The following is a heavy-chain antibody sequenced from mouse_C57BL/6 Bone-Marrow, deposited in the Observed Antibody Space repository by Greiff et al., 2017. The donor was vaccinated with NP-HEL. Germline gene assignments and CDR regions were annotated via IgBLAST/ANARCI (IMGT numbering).Heavy chain of an antibody. J-gene: IGHJ3*01. Sequence: EVMLVESGGDLVKPGGSLKLSCAASGFTFSSYGMSWVRPTPDKRLEWVATISSGGSYTYYPDSVKGRFTISRDNAKNTLYLQMSSLKSEDTAMYYCARPRGYDYDMFAYWGQGTLVTVSA. V-gene: IGHV5-6*01. CDR2: ISSGGSYT. D-gene: IGHD2-4*01. CDR3: ARPRGYDYDMFAY. CDR1: GFTFSSYG.